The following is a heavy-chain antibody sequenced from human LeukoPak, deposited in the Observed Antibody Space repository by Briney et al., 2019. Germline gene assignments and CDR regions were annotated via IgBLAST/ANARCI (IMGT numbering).Heavy chain of an antibody. Sequence: ASVKVSCKASGYTFSNYGLSWVRQAPGQGLEWMGWISGYNGHTSYPQKFQGRVIMTTNTSASTAYMELRSLRSDDTAVYYCARGRNWGYWFDPWGQGTLVSVSS. D-gene: IGHD7-27*01. J-gene: IGHJ5*02. CDR3: ARGRNWGYWFDP. CDR2: ISGYNGHT. CDR1: GYTFSNYG. V-gene: IGHV1-18*01.